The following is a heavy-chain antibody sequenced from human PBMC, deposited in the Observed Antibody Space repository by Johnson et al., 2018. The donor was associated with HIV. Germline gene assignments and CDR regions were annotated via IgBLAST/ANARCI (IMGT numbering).Heavy chain of an antibody. CDR1: GFTFSDYY. CDR3: ARDLSGSYRSDAFDI. Sequence: QVQLVESGGGLVKPGGSLRLSCAASGFTFSDYYMSWIRQAPGKGLEWVSYISSSGSTIYYADSVKGRFTISRDNSKNTLYLQMGSLRTEDMAVYHCARDLSGSYRSDAFDIWGQGTMVTVSS. V-gene: IGHV3-11*04. J-gene: IGHJ3*02. CDR2: ISSSGSTI. D-gene: IGHD1-26*01.